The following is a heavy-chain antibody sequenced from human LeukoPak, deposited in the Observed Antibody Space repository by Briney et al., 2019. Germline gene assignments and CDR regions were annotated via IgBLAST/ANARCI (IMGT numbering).Heavy chain of an antibody. CDR3: ARDVGATFHGY. D-gene: IGHD1-26*01. J-gene: IGHJ4*02. CDR1: GYSISSDYY. Sequence: SETLSLTCTVSGYSISSDYYWGWIRQPPGKGLEWIGSIHRSGSTYYNPSLESRVTISVDTSKNQFSLMLSSVTAADTAVYYCARDVGATFHGYWGQGTLVTVSS. CDR2: IHRSGST. V-gene: IGHV4-38-2*02.